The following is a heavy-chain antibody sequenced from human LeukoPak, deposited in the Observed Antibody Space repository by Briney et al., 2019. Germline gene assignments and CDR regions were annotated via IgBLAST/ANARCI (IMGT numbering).Heavy chain of an antibody. D-gene: IGHD6-19*01. V-gene: IGHV3-23*01. J-gene: IGHJ4*02. CDR3: ARGGGGMTVALFDQ. CDR1: GFTFSSYA. CDR2: ISGSGGST. Sequence: PGGSLRLSCAASGFTFSSYAMSWVRQAPGKGLEWVSAISGSGGSTYHADSVKGRFTISRDNSKDTLYLQMNSLRDEDTAVYYCARGGGGMTVALFDQWGQGTPVTVSS.